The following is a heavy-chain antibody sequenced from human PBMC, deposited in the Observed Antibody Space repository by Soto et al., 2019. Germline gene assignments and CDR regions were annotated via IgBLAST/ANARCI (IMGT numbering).Heavy chain of an antibody. D-gene: IGHD4-17*01. J-gene: IGHJ4*02. V-gene: IGHV3-30*18. CDR3: AKDLLLTTITTVGD. CDR2: ISYGGNNK. Sequence: QVQLLESGGGVVQPGRSLRLSCAASGFIFSNYGMHWVRQAPGKGLEWLSIISYGGNNKYYADSVKGRFTISRDNSKNTLWLQMDSLRTEDTAVYYCAKDLLLTTITTVGDWGQGTLVTVSS. CDR1: GFIFSNYG.